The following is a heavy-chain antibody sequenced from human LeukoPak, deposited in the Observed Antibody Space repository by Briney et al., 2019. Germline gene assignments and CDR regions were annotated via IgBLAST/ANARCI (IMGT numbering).Heavy chain of an antibody. J-gene: IGHJ3*02. Sequence: ASVKVSCKASGYTFTGYYMHWVRQAAGQGLEWMGWINPNSGGTNYAQKFQGRVTMTRDTSISTAYMELSRLRPDDTAVYYCARELDILTVVYAFDIWGQGTMVTVSS. V-gene: IGHV1-2*02. CDR1: GYTFTGYY. CDR3: ARELDILTVVYAFDI. D-gene: IGHD3-9*01. CDR2: INPNSGGT.